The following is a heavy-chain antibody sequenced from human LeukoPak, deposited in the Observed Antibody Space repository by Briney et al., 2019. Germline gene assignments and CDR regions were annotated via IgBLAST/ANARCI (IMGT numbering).Heavy chain of an antibody. V-gene: IGHV3-15*01. CDR2: IKSKTDGGTT. D-gene: IGHD3-10*01. CDR1: GFTFSNAW. Sequence: KPGGSLRLSCAASGFTFSNAWMSWVRQAPGKGLEWVGRIKSKTDGGTTDYAAPVKGRFTISRDDSKNTLYLQMNSLKTEDTAVYYCTTTKLIMVRGVLYYFDYWGQGTLVTVSS. CDR3: TTTKLIMVRGVLYYFDY. J-gene: IGHJ4*02.